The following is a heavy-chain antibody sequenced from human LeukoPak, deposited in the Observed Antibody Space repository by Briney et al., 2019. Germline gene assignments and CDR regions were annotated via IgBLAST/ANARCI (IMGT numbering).Heavy chain of an antibody. Sequence: GGSLRLSCAASGFTFRSYPMNWVRQAPGKGLEWVSNIGGSGGTSYYADSVKGRFTISRDNSKNTLFLQMNSLRAEDTAVYNCARGVRDCSSTSCYARVDYWGQGTLVTVSS. CDR3: ARGVRDCSSTSCYARVDY. CDR1: GFTFRSYP. J-gene: IGHJ4*02. CDR2: IGGSGGTS. V-gene: IGHV3-23*01. D-gene: IGHD2-2*01.